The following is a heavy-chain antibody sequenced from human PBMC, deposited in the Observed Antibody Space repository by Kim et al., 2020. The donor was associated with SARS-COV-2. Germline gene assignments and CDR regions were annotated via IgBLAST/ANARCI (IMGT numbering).Heavy chain of an antibody. Sequence: PSGGSTSYAQKFQGRVTMTRDTSTSTVYMELSSLRSEDTAVYYCARLLDPWGQGTLVTVSS. D-gene: IGHD1-26*01. J-gene: IGHJ5*02. V-gene: IGHV1-46*01. CDR3: ARLLDP. CDR2: PSGGST.